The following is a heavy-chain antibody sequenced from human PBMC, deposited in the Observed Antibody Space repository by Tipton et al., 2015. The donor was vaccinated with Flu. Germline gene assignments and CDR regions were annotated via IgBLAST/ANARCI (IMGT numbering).Heavy chain of an antibody. CDR2: ISAYNGNT. CDR1: GYTFTSYG. J-gene: IGHJ5*02. Sequence: QLVQSGAEVKKPGASVKVSCKASGYTFTSYGISWVRQAPGQGLEWMGWISAYNGNTNYAQKLQGRVTMTTDTSTSTAYMELRSLRSDDTAVYSCARERRCGVSCSNWFDPWGQGTLVTVSS. D-gene: IGHD2-15*01. V-gene: IGHV1-18*01. CDR3: ARERRCGVSCSNWFDP.